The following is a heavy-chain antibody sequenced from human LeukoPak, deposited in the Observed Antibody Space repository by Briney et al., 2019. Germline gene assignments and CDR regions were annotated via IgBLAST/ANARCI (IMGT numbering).Heavy chain of an antibody. J-gene: IGHJ4*02. CDR3: ARESEIRFLEWLFVFDY. CDR1: GFTFSHYY. CDR2: ITNSGSTV. V-gene: IGHV3-11*04. D-gene: IGHD3-3*01. Sequence: GGSLRLSCAASGFTFSHYYMRSIRQAPGKGIEWVSYITNSGSTVYYADSVKGRFTISRDNAKNSLYLQMNSPRAEDTAVYYCARESEIRFLEWLFVFDYWGQGTLVTVSS.